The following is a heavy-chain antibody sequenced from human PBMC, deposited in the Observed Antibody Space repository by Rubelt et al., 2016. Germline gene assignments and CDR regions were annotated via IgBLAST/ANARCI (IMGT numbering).Heavy chain of an antibody. CDR1: GFTVSPKY. D-gene: IGHD3-16*01. Sequence: QPGRSLRLSCAASGFTVSPKYMSWVRQAPGKGLEWVSIIYAGGGTNYADSVKGRFTISRDNSKNTLFLQMNSLRVEDTAVYYCARGGGDFDYWGQGTLVTVSS. V-gene: IGHV3-53*01. CDR3: ARGGGDFDY. J-gene: IGHJ4*02. CDR2: IYAGGGT.